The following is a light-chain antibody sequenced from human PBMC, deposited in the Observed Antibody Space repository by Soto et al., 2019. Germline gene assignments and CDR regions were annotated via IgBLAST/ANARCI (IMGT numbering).Light chain of an antibody. CDR2: DAS. CDR3: QQRSNWPLLT. J-gene: IGKJ4*01. Sequence: EIVLTQSPATLSLSPGERATLSCRASQSVSSYLAWYQQKPGQAPRLLIYDASNRATGIPARFSGSGSGTDFTLTISILEPEDCAVYYCQQRSNWPLLTFGGGTKVEIK. CDR1: QSVSSY. V-gene: IGKV3-11*01.